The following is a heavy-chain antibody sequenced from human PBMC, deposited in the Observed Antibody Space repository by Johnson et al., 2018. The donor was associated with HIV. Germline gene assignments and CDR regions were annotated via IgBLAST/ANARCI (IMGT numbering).Heavy chain of an antibody. V-gene: IGHV3-15*01. CDR3: TTDIPVIVLGGPDI. Sequence: VQLVESGGGVVRPGGSLRLSCAASGFTFINAWMSWVRQAPWKGLEWVGSIRSKTDGGTTADAAPVKVRFPISRDDSKNTMYLQMNSRKTEDTGVYYCTTDIPVIVLGGPDIWGQGTMVTVSS. D-gene: IGHD2-8*02. CDR2: IRSKTDGGTT. CDR1: GFTFINAW. J-gene: IGHJ3*02.